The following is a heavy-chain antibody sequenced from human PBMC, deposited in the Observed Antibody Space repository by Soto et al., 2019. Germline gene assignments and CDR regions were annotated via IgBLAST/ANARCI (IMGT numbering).Heavy chain of an antibody. V-gene: IGHV3-20*04. CDR3: ARCSSTSCYIMASFDY. J-gene: IGHJ4*02. D-gene: IGHD2-2*02. CDR2: INWNGRST. Sequence: EVQLVESGGGVVRPGGPLRISCAASGFTFDDYAMSWFRQAPGKGLEWVDGINWNGRSTTYADSLKGRFTISRDNAKNSLHRQINSLRAEDTALYFCARCSSTSCYIMASFDYWGQGTLVTVSS. CDR1: GFTFDDYA.